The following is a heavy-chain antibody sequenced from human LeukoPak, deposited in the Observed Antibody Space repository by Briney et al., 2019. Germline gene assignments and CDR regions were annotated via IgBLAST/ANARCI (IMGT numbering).Heavy chain of an antibody. J-gene: IGHJ4*02. CDR1: GGSITSYY. V-gene: IGHV4-4*07. D-gene: IGHD6-6*01. CDR2: IHTSGST. CDR3: AREFSGTSIAARVFDS. Sequence: SETLSLTCTVSGGSITSYYWTYIRQPAGKGLEWIGRIHTSGSTNYNPTLKSRVTMSVDTSKNQFSLNLSSVTAADTAMYYCAREFSGTSIAARVFDSWGQGTLVTVSS.